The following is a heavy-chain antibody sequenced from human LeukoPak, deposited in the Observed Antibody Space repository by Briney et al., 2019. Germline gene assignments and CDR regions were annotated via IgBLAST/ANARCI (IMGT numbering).Heavy chain of an antibody. Sequence: GGSLRLSCAPSRFAFSDYYMNWIRQAPGKGLEWGSYIGSSGSYTNYADSVKGRFTISRDNAKNSLYLQMNSLRVEDTAVYFCARGYCNGGYCLPHYWGQGTLVTVSS. D-gene: IGHD2-15*01. CDR1: RFAFSDYY. V-gene: IGHV3-11*05. CDR3: ARGYCNGGYCLPHY. J-gene: IGHJ4*02. CDR2: IGSSGSYT.